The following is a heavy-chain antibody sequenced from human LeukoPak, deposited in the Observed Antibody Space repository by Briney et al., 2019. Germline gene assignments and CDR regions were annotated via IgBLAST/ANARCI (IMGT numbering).Heavy chain of an antibody. D-gene: IGHD2-2*01. CDR2: ISGSGGST. CDR1: GFTFNSYA. V-gene: IGHV3-23*01. J-gene: IGHJ4*02. Sequence: GGSLRLSCAASGFTFNSYAMSWVRQAPGKGLEWVSAISGSGGSTYYTDSVKGRFTISRDNSKNTLYLQMNSLRAEDTAVYYCAKDPATSYYFDYWGQGTLVTVSS. CDR3: AKDPATSYYFDY.